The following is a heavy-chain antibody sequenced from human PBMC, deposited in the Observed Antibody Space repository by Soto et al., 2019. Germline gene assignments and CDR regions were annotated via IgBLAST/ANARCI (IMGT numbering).Heavy chain of an antibody. D-gene: IGHD2-2*01. CDR1: GGSVTCSGYY. CDR2: TSNSGST. CDR3: ARGGGSTKVDY. V-gene: IGHV4-31*03. J-gene: IGHJ4*02. Sequence: QVQLQESGPGLVKPSQTLSLTCTVSGGSVTCSGYYWSWIRQHPGEGLEWIGFTSNSGSTSYNPSLKSRVTISVDTSSNQFSLNLKSVTPADTAVYYCARGGGSTKVDYWGQGTLVTVSP.